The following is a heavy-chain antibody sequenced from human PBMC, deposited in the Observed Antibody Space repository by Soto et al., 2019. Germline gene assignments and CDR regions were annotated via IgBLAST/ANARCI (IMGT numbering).Heavy chain of an antibody. Sequence: KASETLSLTCTVSGGSISSGGYYWSWIRQHPGKGLEWIGYIYYSGSTYYNPSLKSRVTISVDTSKNQFSLKLSSVTAADTAVYYCARGTLHYDILTGYLDYWGQGTLVTVSS. V-gene: IGHV4-31*03. J-gene: IGHJ4*02. CDR2: IYYSGST. CDR3: ARGTLHYDILTGYLDY. D-gene: IGHD3-9*01. CDR1: GGSISSGGYY.